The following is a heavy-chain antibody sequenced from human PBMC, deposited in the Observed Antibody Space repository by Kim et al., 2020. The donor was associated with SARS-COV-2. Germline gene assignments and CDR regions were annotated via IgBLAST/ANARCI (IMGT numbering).Heavy chain of an antibody. D-gene: IGHD2-15*01. J-gene: IGHJ3*02. CDR3: ARSLGYSDAFDI. Sequence: NYNPSLTSRVTISVDTSKNQFSLKLSSVTAADTAVYYCARSLGYSDAFDIWGQGTMVTVSS. V-gene: IGHV4-4*09.